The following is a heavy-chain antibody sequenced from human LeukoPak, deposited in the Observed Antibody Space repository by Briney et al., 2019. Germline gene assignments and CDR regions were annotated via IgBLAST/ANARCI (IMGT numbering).Heavy chain of an antibody. CDR2: IYSGGTT. J-gene: IGHJ4*02. CDR1: GFTFSDNY. CDR3: ARDSRYCSSTSCYFDY. D-gene: IGHD2-2*01. Sequence: GGSLRLSCAASGFTFSDNYMSWVRQAPGKGLEWVSVIYSGGTTYYSDSVKGRFTISRDESKNTLCLQMNSLRAEDTAVYYCARDSRYCSSTSCYFDYWGQGTLVTVSS. V-gene: IGHV3-66*02.